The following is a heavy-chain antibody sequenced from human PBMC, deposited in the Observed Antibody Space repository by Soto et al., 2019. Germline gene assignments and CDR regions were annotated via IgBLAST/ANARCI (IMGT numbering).Heavy chain of an antibody. CDR3: ARGGSLLWFGELLGAFDI. CDR1: GFTFSSYG. Sequence: GGSLRLSCAASGFTFSSYGMHWVRQAPGKGLEWVAVIWYDGSNKYYADSVKGRFTISRDNSKNTQYLQMNSLRAEDTVVYYCARGGSLLWFGELLGAFDIWGQGTMVTVSS. V-gene: IGHV3-33*01. D-gene: IGHD3-10*01. J-gene: IGHJ3*02. CDR2: IWYDGSNK.